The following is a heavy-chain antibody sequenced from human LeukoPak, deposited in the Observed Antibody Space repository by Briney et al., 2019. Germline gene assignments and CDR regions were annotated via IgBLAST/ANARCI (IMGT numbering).Heavy chain of an antibody. Sequence: PGGSLRLSCAASGFIFSDFYMSWIRQAPGKGLGWVSYISSSGGTIYFADSVKGRFTISRDNAKNSLYLQMNSLRAEDTAVYYCARSALPSYQLRYNWFDPWGQGTLVTVSS. D-gene: IGHD2-2*01. CDR3: ARSALPSYQLRYNWFDP. CDR2: ISSSGGTI. J-gene: IGHJ5*02. V-gene: IGHV3-11*01. CDR1: GFIFSDFY.